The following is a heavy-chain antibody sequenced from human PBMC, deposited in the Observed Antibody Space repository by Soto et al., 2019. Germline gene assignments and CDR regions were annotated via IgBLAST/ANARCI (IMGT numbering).Heavy chain of an antibody. CDR3: ARDRLAGGMDV. J-gene: IGHJ6*02. CDR1: GGSISSGGYS. D-gene: IGHD3-16*01. Sequence: SETLSLTCAVSGGSISSGGYSWSWIRQPPGKGLEWIGYIYHSGSTYYNPSLRSRVTISVDRSKNQFSLKLSSVTAADTAVYYCARDRLAGGMDVWGQGTTVTVSS. V-gene: IGHV4-30-2*01. CDR2: IYHSGST.